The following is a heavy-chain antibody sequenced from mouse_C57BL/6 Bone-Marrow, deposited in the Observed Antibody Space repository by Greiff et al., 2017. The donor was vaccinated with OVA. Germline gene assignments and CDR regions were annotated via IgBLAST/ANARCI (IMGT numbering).Heavy chain of an antibody. D-gene: IGHD2-4*01. J-gene: IGHJ3*01. Sequence: VKLQQPGAELVMPGASVKLSCKASGYTFTSYWMHWVKQRPGQGLEWIGAIDPSDSYTNYNQKFKGKFTLTVAKSSSTAYMQHSSLTSEASAVYYCARSGLRRGFAYWGQGTLITVSA. CDR3: ARSGLRRGFAY. CDR1: GYTFTSYW. V-gene: IGHV1-69*01. CDR2: IDPSDSYT.